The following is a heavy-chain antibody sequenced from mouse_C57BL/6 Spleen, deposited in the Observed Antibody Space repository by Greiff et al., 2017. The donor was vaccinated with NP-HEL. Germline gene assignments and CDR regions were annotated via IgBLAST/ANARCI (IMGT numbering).Heavy chain of an antibody. J-gene: IGHJ3*01. CDR2: IPPNSGST. V-gene: IGHV1-64*01. CDR1: GYTFTSYW. CDR3: ARGHSSGYGDAY. Sequence: VQLQQPGAELVKPGASVKLSCKASGYTFTSYWMHWVKQRPGQGLEWIGMIPPNSGSTNYNEKFKSKATLTVDKSSSTAYMQLSSLTSEDSAVYYCARGHSSGYGDAYWGQGTLVTVSA. D-gene: IGHD3-2*02.